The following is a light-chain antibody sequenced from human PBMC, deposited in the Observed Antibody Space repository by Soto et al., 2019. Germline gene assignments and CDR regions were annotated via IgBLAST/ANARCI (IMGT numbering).Light chain of an antibody. CDR1: QSISNW. Sequence: DIQMTQSPSTLTASVGDRATITCRASQSISNWLAWYQQKPGKAPKLLIYDVSSLESGVPSRFSGSGSGTEFTLTINSLQPDDFATYYCQQYDTFWTFGQGTKVDIK. CDR3: QQYDTFWT. CDR2: DVS. J-gene: IGKJ1*01. V-gene: IGKV1-5*01.